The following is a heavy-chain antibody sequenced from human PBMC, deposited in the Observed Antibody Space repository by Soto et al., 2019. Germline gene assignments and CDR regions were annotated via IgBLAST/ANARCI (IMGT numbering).Heavy chain of an antibody. Sequence: GGSLRLSCAASGFTFSSYAMSWVRQAPGKGLEWVSAISGSGGSTYYADSVKGRFTISRDNSKNTLYLQMNSLRAEDTAVYYCAKMLHYYGSGEPYYFDYWGQGTLVTVSS. D-gene: IGHD3-10*01. V-gene: IGHV3-23*01. CDR2: ISGSGGST. CDR1: GFTFSSYA. J-gene: IGHJ4*02. CDR3: AKMLHYYGSGEPYYFDY.